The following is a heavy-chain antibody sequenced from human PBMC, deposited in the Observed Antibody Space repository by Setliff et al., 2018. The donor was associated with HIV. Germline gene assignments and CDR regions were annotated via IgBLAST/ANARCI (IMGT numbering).Heavy chain of an antibody. Sequence: GESLKISCKGSGHSFTTYWIGWVRQMPGKGLEWMGNIYPDDSDITYSPSFQGHVTISADKSITYLQWSTLKASDTAMYYCASLSGYSGDAFDVWGQGTMVTVSS. CDR1: GHSFTTYW. V-gene: IGHV5-51*01. D-gene: IGHD3-22*01. J-gene: IGHJ3*01. CDR3: ASLSGYSGDAFDV. CDR2: IYPDDSDI.